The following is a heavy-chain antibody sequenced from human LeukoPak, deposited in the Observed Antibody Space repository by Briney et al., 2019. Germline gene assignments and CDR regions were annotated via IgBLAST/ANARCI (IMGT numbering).Heavy chain of an antibody. CDR2: ISESGDTP. J-gene: IGHJ2*01. CDR3: AQLLEDNPIRWYFAL. D-gene: IGHD1-14*01. V-gene: IGHV3-23*01. CDR1: GFTFSSYA. Sequence: GGSLRLSCTASGFTFSSYAMSWVRQAPGKGLEWVSSISESGDTPYYADSVKGLFTISRDNSKHTLYLQMSSLRAEDTAVYYCAQLLEDNPIRWYFALWGRGTLVTVSS.